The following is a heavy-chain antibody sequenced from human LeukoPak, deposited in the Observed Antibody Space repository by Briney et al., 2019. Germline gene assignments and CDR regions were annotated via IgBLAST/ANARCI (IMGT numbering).Heavy chain of an antibody. D-gene: IGHD3-3*01. V-gene: IGHV3-23*01. CDR1: GFTFSSYA. J-gene: IGHJ4*02. Sequence: GGSLRLSCAASGFTFSSYAMSWVRQAPGKGLEWVSAISGSGGSTYYADSVKGRFTISRDNSKNTLYLQMNSLRAEDTAVYYCAKDREVLRFLESDFDYWGQGTLVTVSS. CDR3: AKDREVLRFLESDFDY. CDR2: ISGSGGST.